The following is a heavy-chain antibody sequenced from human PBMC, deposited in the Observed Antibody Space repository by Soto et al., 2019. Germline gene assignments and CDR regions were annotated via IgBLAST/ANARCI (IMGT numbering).Heavy chain of an antibody. J-gene: IGHJ6*02. V-gene: IGHV1-24*01. CDR3: ARDPLAAAYYYYYGMDV. D-gene: IGHD6-13*01. CDR1: GYTLTELS. Sequence: ASVKVSCKVSGYTLTELSMYWVRQAPGKGLEWMGGFDPENGETFYAQKLQGRVTMTTDTSTSTAYMELRSLRSDDTAVYYCARDPLAAAYYYYYGMDVWGQGTTVTVSS. CDR2: FDPENGET.